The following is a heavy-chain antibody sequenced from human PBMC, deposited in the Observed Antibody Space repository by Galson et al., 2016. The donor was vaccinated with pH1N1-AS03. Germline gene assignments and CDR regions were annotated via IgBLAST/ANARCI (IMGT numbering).Heavy chain of an antibody. V-gene: IGHV4-30-4*01. CDR2: IYYSGNT. D-gene: IGHD4-17*01. CDR3: ARDLRGYGDYGFAYFDS. CDR1: GGSISSANHY. Sequence: TLSLTCTVSGGSISSANHYWSWIRQPPGKGLEWIGYIYYSGNTHYNPSLKSRLAMSVDTSKNQFSLKLTSVTAADTAVYSCARDLRGYGDYGFAYFDSWGQGTLVTVSS. J-gene: IGHJ4*02.